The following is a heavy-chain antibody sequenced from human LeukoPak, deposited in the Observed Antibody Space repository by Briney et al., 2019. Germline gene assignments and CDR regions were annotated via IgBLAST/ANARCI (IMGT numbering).Heavy chain of an antibody. V-gene: IGHV4-39*07. Sequence: SETLSLTCTVSGDSFSSSSHYWGWLRQPPGRGLEWIGSIRNSGNTYYSPSLKSRVTISVDTSKNQFSLKLSSVTAADTAVYYCARFITIFAWFDPWGQGTLDTVSS. J-gene: IGHJ5*02. D-gene: IGHD3-3*01. CDR2: IRNSGNT. CDR1: GDSFSSSSHY. CDR3: ARFITIFAWFDP.